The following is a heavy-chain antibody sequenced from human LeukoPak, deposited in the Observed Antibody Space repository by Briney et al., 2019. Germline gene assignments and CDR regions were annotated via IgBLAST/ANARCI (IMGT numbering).Heavy chain of an antibody. CDR1: GLTVSSNC. Sequence: PGGSLRLSCAASGLTVSSNCMSWVRQAPGKGLEWVSFIYSGGNTYYADSAKGRFTISRDNAKNSLYLQMNSLRAEDTALYYCARDCFPWYYYDSSGYCYWGQGTLVTVSS. V-gene: IGHV3-53*01. CDR3: ARDCFPWYYYDSSGYCY. J-gene: IGHJ4*02. CDR2: IYSGGNT. D-gene: IGHD3-22*01.